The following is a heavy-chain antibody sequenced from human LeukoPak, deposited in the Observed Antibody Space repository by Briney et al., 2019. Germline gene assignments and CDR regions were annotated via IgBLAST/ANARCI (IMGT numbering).Heavy chain of an antibody. CDR1: GGSISSYY. D-gene: IGHD2/OR15-2a*01. CDR2: IYTSGSS. CDR3: ARDLPLFDDTTSLYYHYMDV. Sequence: KPSETLSLTCTVSGGSISSYYWSWIRQPAGKRLEWIGRIYTSGSSNYNPSLKTRVTMSVDTSKNHFSLKLSSVTAADTDVYYCARDLPLFDDTTSLYYHYMDVWGKGTTVTVS. J-gene: IGHJ6*03. V-gene: IGHV4-4*07.